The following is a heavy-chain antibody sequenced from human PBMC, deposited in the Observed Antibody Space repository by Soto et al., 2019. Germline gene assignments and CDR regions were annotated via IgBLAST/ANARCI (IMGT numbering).Heavy chain of an antibody. D-gene: IGHD3-16*02. CDR2: MNQDGSHV. CDR1: GFSISSSW. V-gene: IGHV3-7*01. CDR3: ARDFSYQRFGH. Sequence: EVQLVESGGGLVQPGGSLRLSCVASGFSISSSWICWIRQTPGKGLEWVTNMNQDGSHVAYADAVKGRFTVSRDNAKNAVYLQMNSLTVEDTAVYFCARDFSYQRFGHWGQGALVTVSS. J-gene: IGHJ4*02.